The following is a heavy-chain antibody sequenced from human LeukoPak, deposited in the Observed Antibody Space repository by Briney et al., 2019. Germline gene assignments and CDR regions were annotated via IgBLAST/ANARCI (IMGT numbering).Heavy chain of an antibody. D-gene: IGHD2-2*01. CDR1: GFTFSSYG. CDR2: IWYDGSNK. V-gene: IGHV3-33*01. J-gene: IGHJ4*02. CDR3: ARGVTRYCSSTSCYYFDY. Sequence: PGGSLRLSCAASGFTFSSYGMHWVRQAPGKGLEWMAVIWYDGSNKYYADSVKGRFTISRDNSKNTLYLQMNSLRAEDTAVYYCARGVTRYCSSTSCYYFDYWGQGTLVTVSS.